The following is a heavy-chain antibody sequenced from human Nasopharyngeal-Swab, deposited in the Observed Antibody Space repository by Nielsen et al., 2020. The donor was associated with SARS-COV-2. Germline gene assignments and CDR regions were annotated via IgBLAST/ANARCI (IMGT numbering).Heavy chain of an antibody. CDR1: GFTFSSYS. CDR2: IRSSCSTI. V-gene: IGHV3-48*01. J-gene: IGHJ6*03. D-gene: IGHD6-19*01. Sequence: GEVLKISCAASGFTFSSYSMNWVRQAPGKGLEWVSYIRSSCSTIYYADSVKGRFTISRDNSKHSLYLQMNSLRAWDPAVYYCARDNGGGPIAEALGPFSYYYYMDVWGKGTTVTVSS. CDR3: ARDNGGGPIAEALGPFSYYYYMDV.